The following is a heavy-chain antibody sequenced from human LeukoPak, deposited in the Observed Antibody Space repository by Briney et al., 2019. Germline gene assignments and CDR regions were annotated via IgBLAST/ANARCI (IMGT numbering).Heavy chain of an antibody. D-gene: IGHD3-3*01. J-gene: IGHJ6*03. CDR3: AANRLEWLLGYYYYMDV. V-gene: IGHV1-69*05. Sequence: GSSVKVSCKASGGTFSSYAISWVRQAPGQGLEWMGGIIPIFGTANYAQKFQGRVTITTDESTSTACMELSSLRSEDTAVYYCAANRLEWLLGYYYYMDVWGKGTTVTVSS. CDR1: GGTFSSYA. CDR2: IIPIFGTA.